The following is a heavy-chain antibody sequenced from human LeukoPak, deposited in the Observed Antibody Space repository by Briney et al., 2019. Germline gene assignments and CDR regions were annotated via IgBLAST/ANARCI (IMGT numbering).Heavy chain of an antibody. J-gene: IGHJ5*02. CDR2: IDPSDSYT. Sequence: HGESLKISCKGSGYSFPAYWISWVRQMPGKGLEWMGRIDPSDSYTNYSPSFQGHVTISADKSISTAYLQWSSLKASDTAMYYCARRGASNNWFDPWGQGALVTVSS. D-gene: IGHD3-10*01. CDR3: ARRGASNNWFDP. V-gene: IGHV5-10-1*01. CDR1: GYSFPAYW.